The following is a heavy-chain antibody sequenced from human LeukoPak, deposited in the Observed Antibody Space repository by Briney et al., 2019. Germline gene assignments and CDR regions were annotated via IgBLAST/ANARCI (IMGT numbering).Heavy chain of an antibody. D-gene: IGHD2-21*02. Sequence: PGGSLGLSCAASGFTFSSYAMSWVRQAPGKGLEWVSAISGSGGSTYYADSVKGRFTISRDNSKNTLYLQMNSLRAEDTAVYYCAKDGTGGGHIVVVTAIPFDYWGQGTLVTVSS. CDR2: ISGSGGST. CDR3: AKDGTGGGHIVVVTAIPFDY. V-gene: IGHV3-23*01. CDR1: GFTFSSYA. J-gene: IGHJ4*02.